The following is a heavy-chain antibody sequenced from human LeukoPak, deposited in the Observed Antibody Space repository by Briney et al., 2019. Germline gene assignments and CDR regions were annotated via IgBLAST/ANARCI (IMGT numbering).Heavy chain of an antibody. Sequence: GGSLRLSCAASGFTFISYGMSWVRQAPGKGLEWVSAISGSGGSTYYADSVKGRFTISRDNSKNTLYLQMNSLRAEDTAVYYCARVRGKSVPAANWLHYWGQGTLVTVSS. D-gene: IGHD2-2*01. V-gene: IGHV3-23*01. CDR3: ARVRGKSVPAANWLHY. J-gene: IGHJ4*02. CDR2: ISGSGGST. CDR1: GFTFISYG.